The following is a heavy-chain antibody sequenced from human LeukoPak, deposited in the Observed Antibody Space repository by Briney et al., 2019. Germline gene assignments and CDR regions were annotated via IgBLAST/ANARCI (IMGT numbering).Heavy chain of an antibody. J-gene: IGHJ4*02. Sequence: PGGSLRLSCEASGFTFSSYAMSWVRQAPGKGLEWVSGISGSGGSTYNADSVKGRFTISRDNSKNTLYLQMNSLRAEDTAVYYCAKVKGREWLFPLFDYWGQGTLVTVSS. CDR2: ISGSGGST. CDR3: AKVKGREWLFPLFDY. CDR1: GFTFSSYA. V-gene: IGHV3-23*01. D-gene: IGHD3-3*01.